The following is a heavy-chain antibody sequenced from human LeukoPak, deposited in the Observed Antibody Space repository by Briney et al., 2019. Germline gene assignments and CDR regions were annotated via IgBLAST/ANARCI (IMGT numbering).Heavy chain of an antibody. J-gene: IGHJ3*02. CDR3: AQPPRAPNTFDI. CDR2: ISGSGGST. CDR1: GFSFSSYA. Sequence: GGSLRLSCAASGFSFSSYAMSWVRQAPGKGLEWVSAISGSGGSTYYADSVKGRFTISRDNSKNTLYLQMNSLRAEDTAVYYCAQPPRAPNTFDIWGQGTMVTVSS. V-gene: IGHV3-23*01.